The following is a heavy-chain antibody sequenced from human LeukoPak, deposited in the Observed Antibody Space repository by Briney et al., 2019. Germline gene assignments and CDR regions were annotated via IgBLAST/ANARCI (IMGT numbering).Heavy chain of an antibody. CDR2: IYYSGST. Sequence: SETLSLTCTVSGGSVSSGSYYWSWIRQPPGKGLEWIGYIYYSGSTNYNPSLKSRVTISVDTSKNQFSLKLSSVTAADTAVYYCARGGSFWSGYYSPGPHPSYNWLDPWGQGTLVTVSS. V-gene: IGHV4-61*01. D-gene: IGHD3-3*01. J-gene: IGHJ5*02. CDR3: ARGGSFWSGYYSPGPHPSYNWLDP. CDR1: GGSVSSGSYY.